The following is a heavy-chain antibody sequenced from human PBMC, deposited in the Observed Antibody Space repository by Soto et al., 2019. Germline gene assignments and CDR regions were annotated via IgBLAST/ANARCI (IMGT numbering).Heavy chain of an antibody. Sequence: QVQLVQSGAEVKKPGSSVKVSCKASGGTFSSYAISWVRQAPGQGLEWMGGIIPIFGTANYAQKFQGRVTITADESTSTAYMELSSLRSEDTAVYYCARPKAGIAARRVGWYFDLWGHGTLVTVSS. D-gene: IGHD6-6*01. V-gene: IGHV1-69*01. CDR3: ARPKAGIAARRVGWYFDL. J-gene: IGHJ2*01. CDR2: IIPIFGTA. CDR1: GGTFSSYA.